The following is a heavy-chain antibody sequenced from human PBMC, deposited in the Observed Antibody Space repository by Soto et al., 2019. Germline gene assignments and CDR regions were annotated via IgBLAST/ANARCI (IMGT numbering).Heavy chain of an antibody. CDR2: INHSGST. V-gene: IGHV4-34*01. Sequence: SETLSLTCAVYGGSFSGYYWSWIRQPPGKGLEWIGEINHSGSTNYNPSLKSRVTISVDTSKNQFSLKLSSVTAADTAVYYCARGLRYSGYDSSDYYYGMDVWGQGTTVTVSS. J-gene: IGHJ6*02. CDR1: GGSFSGYY. CDR3: ARGLRYSGYDSSDYYYGMDV. D-gene: IGHD5-12*01.